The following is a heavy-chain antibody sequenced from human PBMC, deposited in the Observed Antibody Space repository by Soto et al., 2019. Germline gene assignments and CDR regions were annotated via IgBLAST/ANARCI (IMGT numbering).Heavy chain of an antibody. CDR3: ARHHDS. CDR2: IYYSGST. J-gene: IGHJ4*02. CDR1: GGSISSYY. V-gene: IGHV4-59*08. Sequence: PSVPLSLTRTVAGGSISSYYWSWIRQPPGKGLEWIGYIYYSGSTNYNPSLKSRVTISVDTSKNQFSLKLSSVTAADTAVYYCARHHDSWGQGTLVTVSS.